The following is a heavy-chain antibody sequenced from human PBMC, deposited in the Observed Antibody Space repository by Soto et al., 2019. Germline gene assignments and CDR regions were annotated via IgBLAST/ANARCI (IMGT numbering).Heavy chain of an antibody. D-gene: IGHD3-10*01. CDR2: NSWDGDKK. CDR1: GFSFSSYG. CDR3: AKRGYYGSFDYMDV. V-gene: IGHV3-30*18. Sequence: QEQLVESGGGVVQPGWSLRLSCAASGFSFSSYGMHWVRQAPGKGLEWVAFNSWDGDKKYYADSVKVRFTVSRDNSKNTLFLQMDSVRPDDTAVYYCAKRGYYGSFDYMDVVGKGTTVTVSS. J-gene: IGHJ6*03.